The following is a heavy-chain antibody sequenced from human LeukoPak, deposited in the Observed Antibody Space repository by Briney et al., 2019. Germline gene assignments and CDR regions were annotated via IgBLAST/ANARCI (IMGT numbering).Heavy chain of an antibody. CDR2: IIPIFGTA. J-gene: IGHJ5*02. D-gene: IGHD2-15*01. V-gene: IGHV1-69*13. CDR1: GGTFSSYA. Sequence: ASVNVSCKASGGTFSSYAISWVRQAPGQGLEWMGGIIPIFGTANYAQKFQGRATITADESTSTAYMELSSLRSEDTAVYYCARKGGSYNNWFDPWGQGTLVTVSS. CDR3: ARKGGSYNNWFDP.